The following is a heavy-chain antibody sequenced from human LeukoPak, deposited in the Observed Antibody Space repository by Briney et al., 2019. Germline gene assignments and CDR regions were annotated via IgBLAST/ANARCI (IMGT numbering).Heavy chain of an antibody. CDR3: ARLPAYCSTTSCSFDS. J-gene: IGHJ4*02. Sequence: TSETLFLTCAVYGGSFSGYYWSWIRQPPGKGLEWIGEINHSGSTYYNPSLKSRVTISVDTSKNQFSLKLTSVTAADTAVYYCARLPAYCSTTSCSFDSWGQGTLVAVSS. CDR2: INHSGST. CDR1: GGSFSGYY. D-gene: IGHD2-2*01. V-gene: IGHV4-34*01.